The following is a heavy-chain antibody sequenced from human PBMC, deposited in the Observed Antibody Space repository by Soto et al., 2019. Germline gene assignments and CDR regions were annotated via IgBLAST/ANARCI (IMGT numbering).Heavy chain of an antibody. Sequence: SETLSLTCTVSGGSINNSSFYWSWIRQPPGKGLEWIGYIYYSGSTNYNPSLKSRVTISVDTSKNQFSLKLSSVTAADTAVYYCARGMPYYDILTGLISHYYYYMDVWGKGTTVTVSS. CDR3: ARGMPYYDILTGLISHYYYYMDV. J-gene: IGHJ6*03. CDR1: GGSINNSSFY. V-gene: IGHV4-61*01. D-gene: IGHD3-9*01. CDR2: IYYSGST.